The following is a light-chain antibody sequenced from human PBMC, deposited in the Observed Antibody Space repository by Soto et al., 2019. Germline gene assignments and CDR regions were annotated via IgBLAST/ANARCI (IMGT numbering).Light chain of an antibody. CDR1: QRISSW. CDR3: QQSNSYPWT. V-gene: IGKV1-5*03. Sequence: IQMTQSPSTLSVSVGDRVTITCRASQRISSWLAWYQQKPGKAPKLLIYKASSLESGVPSRFSGSGSGTEFTLTISSLQPDDFATYYCQQSNSYPWTFGQGTKVEIK. CDR2: KAS. J-gene: IGKJ1*01.